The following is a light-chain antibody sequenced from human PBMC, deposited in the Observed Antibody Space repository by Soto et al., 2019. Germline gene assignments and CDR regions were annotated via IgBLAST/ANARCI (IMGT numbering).Light chain of an antibody. V-gene: IGKV1-39*01. Sequence: DIQMTQSPSSLSASVGDRVTITCQASQSISSYLNWYQQKPGKAPKVLIYAASSLQSGVPSRFSGSGSGTDFTLTISSLQPEDFATYYCQQSYSTPSTFGQGTKVEIK. CDR3: QQSYSTPST. CDR2: AAS. J-gene: IGKJ1*01. CDR1: QSISSY.